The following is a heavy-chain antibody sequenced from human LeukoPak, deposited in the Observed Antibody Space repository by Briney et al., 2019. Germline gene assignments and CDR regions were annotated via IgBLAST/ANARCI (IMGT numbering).Heavy chain of an antibody. J-gene: IGHJ4*02. Sequence: GGSLRLSCAASGGSLFTFSTYWMSWVRQAPGEGLEWVADIKQDGSDKYYVDSGKRRFTISRDNAQNSLYLQMNSLRAEDTAVYYCAKHWSRGRDYWGQGTLVTVSS. V-gene: IGHV3-7*01. CDR3: AKHWSRGRDY. CDR2: IKQDGSDK. D-gene: IGHD3-16*01. CDR1: GGSLFTFSTYW.